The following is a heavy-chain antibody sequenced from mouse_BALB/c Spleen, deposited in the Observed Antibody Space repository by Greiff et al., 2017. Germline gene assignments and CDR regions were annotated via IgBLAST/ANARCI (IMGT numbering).Heavy chain of an antibody. V-gene: IGHV14-1*02. Sequence: EVQVVESGAELVRPGALVKLSCKASGFNIKDYYMHWVKQRPEQGLEWIGWIDPENGNTIYDPKFQGKASITADTSSNTAYLQLSSLASEDTAVYYCAYDYDRGFAYWGQGTLVTVSA. CDR3: AYDYDRGFAY. J-gene: IGHJ3*01. D-gene: IGHD2-4*01. CDR1: GFNIKDYY. CDR2: IDPENGNT.